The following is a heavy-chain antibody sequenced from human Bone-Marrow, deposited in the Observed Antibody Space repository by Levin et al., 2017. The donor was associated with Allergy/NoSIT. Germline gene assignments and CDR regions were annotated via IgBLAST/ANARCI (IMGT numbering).Heavy chain of an antibody. CDR1: GLSLTSSPLG. Sequence: TLSLTCTFSGLSLTSSPLGVAWIRQPPGKALEWLAVIYWDNDKRYNPSLKSRLTITKDTSNTQVVLIMTNMDPVDTATYYCAHRRRQVGNWNEGIFDFWGHGTRVTVSS. V-gene: IGHV2-5*02. J-gene: IGHJ3*01. CDR2: IYWDNDK. CDR3: AHRRRQVGNWNEGIFDF. D-gene: IGHD1-1*01.